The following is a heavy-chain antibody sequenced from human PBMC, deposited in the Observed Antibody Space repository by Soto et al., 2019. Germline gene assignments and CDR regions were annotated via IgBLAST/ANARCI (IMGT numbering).Heavy chain of an antibody. CDR1: GYTFTSYD. J-gene: IGHJ5*02. V-gene: IGHV1-8*01. Sequence: QVQLVQSGAEVKKPGASVKVSCKASGYTFTSYDINWVRQATGQGLEWMGWMNPKSGNTGSAQKFQGRVTMTRNTSISTADMELSSLSSEDTAVYYCARVGSSWNPGNWFDPWGQGTLVTVSS. CDR3: ARVGSSWNPGNWFDP. CDR2: MNPKSGNT. D-gene: IGHD6-13*01.